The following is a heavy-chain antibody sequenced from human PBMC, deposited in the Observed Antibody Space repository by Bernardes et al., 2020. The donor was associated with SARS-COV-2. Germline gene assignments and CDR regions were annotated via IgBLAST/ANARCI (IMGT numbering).Heavy chain of an antibody. Sequence: ASVKVSCKASGYAFTNYAMHWVRQAPGQRLEWMGWINAGNDHTKYSQKFQGRVTITRDTSISTAYMELSRLRSDDTAVYYCAKTYFPSFATFDIWGQGTLVTVSS. D-gene: IGHD1-26*01. CDR2: INAGNDHT. J-gene: IGHJ3*02. V-gene: IGHV1-3*01. CDR1: GYAFTNYA. CDR3: AKTYFPSFATFDI.